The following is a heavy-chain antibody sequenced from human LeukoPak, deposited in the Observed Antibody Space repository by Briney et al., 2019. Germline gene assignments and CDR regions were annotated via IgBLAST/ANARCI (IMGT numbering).Heavy chain of an antibody. CDR3: AKDSSISWFGGDSQ. Sequence: GGSLRLSCVASGFTFSNAWMSWVRQAPGKGLEWVALISTDGSYVNYADSVKGRLTISRDNSKNTLYLQMNSLRTEDTAVYYCAKDSSISWFGGDSQWGQGTLVTVSS. CDR1: GFTFSNAW. J-gene: IGHJ4*02. CDR2: ISTDGSYV. V-gene: IGHV3-30*18. D-gene: IGHD3-10*01.